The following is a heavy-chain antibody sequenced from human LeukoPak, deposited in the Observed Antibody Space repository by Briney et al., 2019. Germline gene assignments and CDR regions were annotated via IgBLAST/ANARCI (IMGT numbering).Heavy chain of an antibody. CDR2: ISYDGSNK. V-gene: IGHV3-30*18. J-gene: IGHJ4*02. CDR1: GFTFSSYG. Sequence: GGSLRLSCAASGFTFSSYGMHWVRQAPGKGLEWVAVISYDGSNKYYADSVKGRFTISRDNSKNTLYLQMNSLRAEDTAVYYCAKDFYSSDSPTGDYWGQGTLVTVSS. D-gene: IGHD6-19*01. CDR3: AKDFYSSDSPTGDY.